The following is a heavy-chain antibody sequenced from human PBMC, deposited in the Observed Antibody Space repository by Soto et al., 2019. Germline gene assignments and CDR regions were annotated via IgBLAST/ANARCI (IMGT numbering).Heavy chain of an antibody. V-gene: IGHV5-51*01. CDR2: IYPGDSDT. J-gene: IGHJ5*02. CDR1: GYSFTSYW. Sequence: GESLKISCKGSGYSFTSYWIGWVRQMPGKGLEWMGIIYPGDSDTRYSPSFQGQVTISADKSISTAYLQWSSLKASDTAMYYCERLEVPAANVNWFAPWGQGPLVXVSS. CDR3: ERLEVPAANVNWFAP. D-gene: IGHD2-2*01.